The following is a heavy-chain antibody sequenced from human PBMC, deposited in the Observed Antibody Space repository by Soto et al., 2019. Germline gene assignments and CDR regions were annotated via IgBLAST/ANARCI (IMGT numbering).Heavy chain of an antibody. Sequence: ASVKVSCKASGYTFTGYYIHWVRQAPGQGLEWMGWINPNSGGTNYAQRFQGWVTMTRDTSISTAYMELNRLSSDDTAVYFCARDWSGLYYFDYWGQGTLVTVSS. CDR1: GYTFTGYY. D-gene: IGHD3-3*01. CDR3: ARDWSGLYYFDY. V-gene: IGHV1-2*04. CDR2: INPNSGGT. J-gene: IGHJ4*02.